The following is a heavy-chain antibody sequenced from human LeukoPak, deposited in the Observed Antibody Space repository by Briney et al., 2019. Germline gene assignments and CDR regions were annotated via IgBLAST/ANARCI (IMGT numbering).Heavy chain of an antibody. CDR2: ISSDGRDT. J-gene: IGHJ4*02. CDR3: ARSPYSNYPTSDY. CDR1: GFTFTNYA. Sequence: GGPLRLSCAASGFTFTNYAMHWVRQAPGKGLEWLALISSDGRDTYYADSVEGRFTISRDNSKNTLFLQMNSLRAEDTAVYYCARSPYSNYPTSDYWGQGTLLTVSS. D-gene: IGHD4-11*01. V-gene: IGHV3-30*04.